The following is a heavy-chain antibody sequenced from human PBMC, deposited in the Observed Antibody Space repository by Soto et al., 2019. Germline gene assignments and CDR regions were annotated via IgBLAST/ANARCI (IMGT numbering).Heavy chain of an antibody. CDR1: GFTFRSYA. J-gene: IGHJ6*02. D-gene: IGHD1-7*01. V-gene: IGHV3-23*04. Sequence: EVQLVQSGGGLVQPGGSLRLSCAASGFTFRSYAMNWVRQVPGKGLEWVSALRGGGDNTYYADSVKGRFTISRDSAKNMVFLQMSSLRLEDCAVYYCAKTPNWNYPHGMDVRGQVTTVSVSS. CDR3: AKTPNWNYPHGMDV. CDR2: LRGGGDNT.